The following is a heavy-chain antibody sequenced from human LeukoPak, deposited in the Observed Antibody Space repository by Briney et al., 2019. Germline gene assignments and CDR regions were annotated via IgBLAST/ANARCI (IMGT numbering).Heavy chain of an antibody. CDR1: GYTFTSYD. V-gene: IGHV1-8*01. CDR2: MNPNSGNT. D-gene: IGHD3-16*02. J-gene: IGHJ5*02. CDR3: ARGPLVRLPSSFDP. Sequence: GASVKASCKASGYTFTSYDINWVRQAPGQGLEWMGWMNPNSGNTGSAQRFQGRVTMTRDTSRSTAYMELSSLTSEDTAVYYCARGPLVRLPSSFDPWGQGTLVTVSS.